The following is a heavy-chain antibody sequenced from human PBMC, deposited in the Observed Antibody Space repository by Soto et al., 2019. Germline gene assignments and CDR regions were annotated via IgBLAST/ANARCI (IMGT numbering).Heavy chain of an antibody. D-gene: IGHD2-15*01. CDR3: ASGDIVVVVAAPHFDY. V-gene: IGHV1-69*12. CDR2: IIPIFGTA. J-gene: IGHJ4*02. Sequence: QVQLLQPGAEVKKPGSSVKVSCKASGGTFSSFAISWVRQAPGQGLEWMGGIIPIFGTANYAQKFQGRVTITADESTSTAYMELSSLRSEDTAVYYCASGDIVVVVAAPHFDYWGQGTLVTVSS. CDR1: GGTFSSFA.